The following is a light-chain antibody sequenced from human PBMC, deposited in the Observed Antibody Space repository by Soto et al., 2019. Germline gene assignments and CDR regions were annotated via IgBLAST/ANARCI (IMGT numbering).Light chain of an antibody. CDR1: QSVSSSY. CDR2: ATS. Sequence: VLTQSPGTLSLSPGERATLSCRASQSVSSSYLAWYQQKPGQAPRLFIFATSSRATGIPSRFSGSGSGTDFTLTITRLEPEDFAVYYCQQYGSTSYTFGQGTKLEIK. CDR3: QQYGSTSYT. J-gene: IGKJ2*01. V-gene: IGKV3-20*01.